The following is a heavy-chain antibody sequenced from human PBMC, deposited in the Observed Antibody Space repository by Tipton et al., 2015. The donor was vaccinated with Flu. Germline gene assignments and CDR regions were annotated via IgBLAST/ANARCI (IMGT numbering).Heavy chain of an antibody. Sequence: TLSLTCTVSGDSISTYYWSWIRQPAGKGLEWIGRIYTSGNNNYNPSLKSRDTMSVNTSNNQVSLKLNSVTAADTAVYYCARDSRSSHPWYFNVWGRGTLVTVSS. J-gene: IGHJ2*01. V-gene: IGHV4-4*07. CDR1: GDSISTYY. CDR2: IYTSGNN. CDR3: ARDSRSSHPWYFNV. D-gene: IGHD6-6*01.